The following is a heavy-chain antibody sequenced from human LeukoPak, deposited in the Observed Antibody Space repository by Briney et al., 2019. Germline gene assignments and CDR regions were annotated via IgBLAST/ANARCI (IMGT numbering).Heavy chain of an antibody. D-gene: IGHD3-3*01. Sequence: GGSLRLSCTASGFIFSTYAMGWARQAPGKGLEWVSGIGSNGVNTYYADSAKGRFTISRDNSKNTVYLQMNSLRAEDTALYYCARYYDFWSGYYEDAFDIWGQGTMVTVSS. CDR3: ARYYDFWSGYYEDAFDI. CDR1: GFIFSTYA. J-gene: IGHJ3*02. CDR2: IGSNGVNT. V-gene: IGHV3-23*01.